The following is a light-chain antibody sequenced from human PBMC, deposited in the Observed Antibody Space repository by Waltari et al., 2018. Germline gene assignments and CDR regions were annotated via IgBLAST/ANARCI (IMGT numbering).Light chain of an antibody. V-gene: IGKV1-5*03. CDR2: RAS. Sequence: ISRTIHVINTCLAWYQHKPGKAPILLISRASSVESGIPSRFSGSGSGTEFTLTISSLQPDDFATYYCQQYNTYPYTFGQGTKLEIK. CDR1: HVINTC. J-gene: IGKJ2*01. CDR3: QQYNTYPYT.